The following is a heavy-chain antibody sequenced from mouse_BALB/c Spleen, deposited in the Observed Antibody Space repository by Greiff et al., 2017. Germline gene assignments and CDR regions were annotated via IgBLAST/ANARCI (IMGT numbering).Heavy chain of an antibody. D-gene: IGHD2-10*01. CDR2: IYPGGGYT. V-gene: IGHV1-63*02. J-gene: IGHJ4*01. CDR3: VLLGVYAMDY. Sequence: QVQLKESGAELVRPGTSVKISCKASGYTFTNYWLGWVKQRPGHGLEWIGDIYPGGGYTNYNEKFKGKATLTADTSSSTAYMQLSSLTSEDSAVYFCVLLGVYAMDYWGQGTSVTVSS. CDR1: GYTFTNYW.